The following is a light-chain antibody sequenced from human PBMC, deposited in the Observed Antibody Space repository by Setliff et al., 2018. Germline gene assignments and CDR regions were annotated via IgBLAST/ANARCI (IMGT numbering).Light chain of an antibody. J-gene: IGLJ2*01. V-gene: IGLV2-11*01. Sequence: QSALTQPRSVSGSPGQSVTISCTGTSSDVGSYNYVSWYQQYPGKAPKLMIYDVTKRPSGIPDRFSASKSGDTASLTISGLRAEDEADYYCCSFAGRFYVRFGGGTKVTVL. CDR2: DVT. CDR1: SSDVGSYNY. CDR3: CSFAGRFYVR.